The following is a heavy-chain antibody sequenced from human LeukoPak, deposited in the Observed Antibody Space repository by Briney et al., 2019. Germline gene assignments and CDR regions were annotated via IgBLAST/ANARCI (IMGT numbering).Heavy chain of an antibody. CDR1: GFTFDDYA. J-gene: IGHJ6*03. V-gene: IGHV3-43D*03. CDR3: AKAIAPGAAADYYYMDV. CDR2: ISWDGGST. D-gene: IGHD6-13*01. Sequence: PGGSLRLSCAASGFTFDDYAMHWVRQAPGKGLEWVSLISWDGGSTYYADSVKGRFTISRDNSKNSLYLQMNSLRAEDTALYYCAKAIAPGAAADYYYMDVWGKGTTVTVSS.